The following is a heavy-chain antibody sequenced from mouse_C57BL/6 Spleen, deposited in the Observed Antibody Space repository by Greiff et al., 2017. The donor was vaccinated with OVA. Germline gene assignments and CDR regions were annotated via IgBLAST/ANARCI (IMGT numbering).Heavy chain of an antibody. Sequence: EVKLVESGGGLVKPGGSLKLSCAASGFTFSDYGMPWVRQAPEKGLEWVAYISSGSSTIYYADTVKGRFTISRDNAKNTLFLQRTSLRAEDTAMYYGAREYYGSSYAMDYWGQGTSVTVSS. D-gene: IGHD1-1*01. CDR3: AREYYGSSYAMDY. V-gene: IGHV5-17*01. J-gene: IGHJ4*01. CDR1: GFTFSDYG. CDR2: ISSGSSTI.